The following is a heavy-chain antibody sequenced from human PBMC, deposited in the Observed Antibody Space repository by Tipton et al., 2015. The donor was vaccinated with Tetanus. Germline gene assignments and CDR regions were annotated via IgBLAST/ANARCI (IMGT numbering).Heavy chain of an antibody. CDR2: VFRSGSA. J-gene: IGHJ4*02. D-gene: IGHD2-2*01. CDR1: GGSISSGDYY. CDR3: ARVACSSTSCYSHYFDY. Sequence: GLVKPSQTPSLTCTVSGGSISSGDYYWSWIRQPPGKGLEWIGYVFRSGSADYNPSLKSRVNISLDRSENQISLMLTSVTAADTAVYYCARVACSSTSCYSHYFDYWGPGSLVTVSS. V-gene: IGHV4-30-2*01.